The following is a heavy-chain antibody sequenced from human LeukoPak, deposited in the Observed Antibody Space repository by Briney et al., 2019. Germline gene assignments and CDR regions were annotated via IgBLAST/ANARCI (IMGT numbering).Heavy chain of an antibody. CDR3: AKAETIVGATPFDY. J-gene: IGHJ4*02. Sequence: GGSLRLSFAASGFTLSSYSMSWVRQAPGKGLEWVSAISGSGGSTYYADSVKGRFTISRDNSKNTLYLQMNSLRAEDTAVYYCAKAETIVGATPFDYWGQGTLVTVSS. D-gene: IGHD1-26*01. CDR1: GFTLSSYS. V-gene: IGHV3-23*01. CDR2: ISGSGGST.